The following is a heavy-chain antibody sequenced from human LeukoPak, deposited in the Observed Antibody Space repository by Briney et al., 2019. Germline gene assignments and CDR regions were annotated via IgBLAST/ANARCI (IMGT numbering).Heavy chain of an antibody. V-gene: IGHV4-31*03. CDR2: IYNSAST. Sequence: SETLSLTCTVSGDSISSGGYYWSWIRQHPWKGLEWIGYIYNSASTYYNPSLRSRVSISIDTSKNQFSLRLSSVNVADTAVYYCARGVATNGNFDYWGQGSLVTVSS. CDR3: ARGVATNGNFDY. CDR1: GDSISSGGYY. J-gene: IGHJ4*02. D-gene: IGHD5-12*01.